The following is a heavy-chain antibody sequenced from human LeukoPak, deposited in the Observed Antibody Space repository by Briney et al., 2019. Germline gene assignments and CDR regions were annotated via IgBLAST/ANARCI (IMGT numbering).Heavy chain of an antibody. V-gene: IGHV3-74*01. D-gene: IGHD2-2*02. CDR1: GFSFSNW. J-gene: IGHJ4*02. Sequence: PGGSLRLSCAASGFSFSNWMNWVRQAPGKGLVWVAHINTDGRTTTYADSVKGRFTVARDNAKNTLYLEMNRLRAEDTAVYYCARDNTYMFDYWGQGTQVTVSS. CDR2: INTDGRTT. CDR3: ARDNTYMFDY.